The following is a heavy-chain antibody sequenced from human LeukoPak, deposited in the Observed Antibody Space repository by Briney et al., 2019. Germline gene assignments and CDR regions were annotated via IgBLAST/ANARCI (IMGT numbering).Heavy chain of an antibody. CDR2: IYTSGST. D-gene: IGHD3-22*01. Sequence: SETLSLTCTVSGGSISSYYWSWIRQPAGKGLEWIGRIYTSGSTNYNPSLRGRVTMSVDTSKNQFSLKLSSVTAADTAVYYCARESYDSSGYYYNYYYYMDVWGKGTTVTISS. CDR3: ARESYDSSGYYYNYYYYMDV. CDR1: GGSISSYY. V-gene: IGHV4-4*07. J-gene: IGHJ6*03.